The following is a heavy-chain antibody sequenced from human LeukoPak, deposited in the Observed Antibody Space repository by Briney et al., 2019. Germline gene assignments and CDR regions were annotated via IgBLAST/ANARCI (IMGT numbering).Heavy chain of an antibody. J-gene: IGHJ6*03. CDR3: ARDRVLRVAAAGPYYYYYMDV. CDR2: IYYSGST. V-gene: IGHV4-39*02. D-gene: IGHD6-13*01. CDR1: GDSISSGGYY. Sequence: SETLSLTCIVSGDSISSGGYYWGWIRQPPGKGLEWIGSIYYSGSTYYNPSLKSRVTISVDTSKNQFSLKLSSVTAADTAVYYCARDRVLRVAAAGPYYYYYMDVWGKGTTVTVSS.